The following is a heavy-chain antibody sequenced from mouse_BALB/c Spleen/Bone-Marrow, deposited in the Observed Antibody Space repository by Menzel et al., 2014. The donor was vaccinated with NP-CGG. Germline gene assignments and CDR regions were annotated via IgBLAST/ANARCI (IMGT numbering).Heavy chain of an antibody. CDR3: ARRKVFDGYSLFAY. J-gene: IGHJ3*01. V-gene: IGHV5-9-3*01. Sequence: EVHLVESGGGLVKPGGSLKLSCAASGFTFSSYAMSWVRQTPEKRLEWVATISSGGSYTYYPDSVKGRFTISRDNAKNTLYLQMSSLRSEDTAMYYCARRKVFDGYSLFAYWGQGTLVTVSA. D-gene: IGHD2-3*01. CDR1: GFTFSSYA. CDR2: ISSGGSYT.